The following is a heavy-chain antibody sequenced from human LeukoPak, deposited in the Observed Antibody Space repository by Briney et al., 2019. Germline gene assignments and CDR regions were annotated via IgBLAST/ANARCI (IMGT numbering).Heavy chain of an antibody. V-gene: IGHV3-11*01. D-gene: IGHD6-13*01. CDR1: GFTFSDYY. J-gene: IGHJ4*02. CDR3: ASGSSSSWSVFDY. CDR2: ISSSGSTI. Sequence: GGSLRLSCAASGFTFSDYYMSWIRQAPGKGLEWVSYISSSGSTIYYADSVKGRLTISRDNAKNSLYLQMNSLRAEDTAVYYCASGSSSSWSVFDYWGQGTLVTVSS.